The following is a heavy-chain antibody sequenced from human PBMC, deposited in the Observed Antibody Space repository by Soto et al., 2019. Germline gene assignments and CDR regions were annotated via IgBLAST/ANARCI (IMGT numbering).Heavy chain of an antibody. D-gene: IGHD3-10*01. Sequence: PGGSLRLSCAASGFTSSDYYMTWIRQAPGKGLEWISYITDSGTYTNYADSVKGRFTISRDTAKNSLYLQMDGLRVEDTAIYYCATMIPVVRGGRASDYWGRGTLVTVSS. V-gene: IGHV3-11*06. CDR2: ITDSGTYT. CDR3: ATMIPVVRGGRASDY. CDR1: GFTSSDYY. J-gene: IGHJ4*01.